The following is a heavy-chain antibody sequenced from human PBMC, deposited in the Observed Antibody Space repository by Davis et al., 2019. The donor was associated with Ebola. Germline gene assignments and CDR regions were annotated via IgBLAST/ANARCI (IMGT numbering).Heavy chain of an antibody. Sequence: MPSETLSLTCTVSGGSISSSSYYWGWIRQPPGKGLEWIGSIYYSGSTYYNPSLKSRVTISVDTAKNQFSLKLSSVTAADTALYYCARGGAVAGPWGQGTLVTVSS. CDR1: GGSISSSSYY. V-gene: IGHV4-39*07. J-gene: IGHJ5*02. CDR3: ARGGAVAGP. D-gene: IGHD6-19*01. CDR2: IYYSGST.